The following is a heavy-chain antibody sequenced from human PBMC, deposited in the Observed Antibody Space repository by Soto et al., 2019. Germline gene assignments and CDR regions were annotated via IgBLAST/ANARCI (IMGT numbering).Heavy chain of an antibody. V-gene: IGHV1-69*08. D-gene: IGHD3-3*01. CDR2: LIPFAGTE. Sequence: VQLVQSGAEVKKPGSSVKVSCKASGDTFSSHSCTWVRQAPGQGLEWMGRLIPFAGTESHAQKFKGRVTISADTSAGTVYMELSSLRSDDPAIYYCATAASIFGAASDYWGQGTLVTVSS. CDR3: ATAASIFGAASDY. CDR1: GDTFSSHS. J-gene: IGHJ4*02.